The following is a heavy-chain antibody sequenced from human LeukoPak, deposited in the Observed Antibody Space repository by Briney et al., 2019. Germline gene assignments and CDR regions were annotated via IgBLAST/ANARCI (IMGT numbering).Heavy chain of an antibody. Sequence: SETLSLTCTVSGGSISSYYWSWIRQPPGKGLEWIGYIYYSGSTNYNPSLKSRVTISVDTSKNQFSLKLSSVTAADTAVYYCARLRYFDWLLQYWYFDLWGRGTLVTASS. V-gene: IGHV4-59*08. D-gene: IGHD3-9*01. J-gene: IGHJ2*01. CDR3: ARLRYFDWLLQYWYFDL. CDR2: IYYSGST. CDR1: GGSISSYY.